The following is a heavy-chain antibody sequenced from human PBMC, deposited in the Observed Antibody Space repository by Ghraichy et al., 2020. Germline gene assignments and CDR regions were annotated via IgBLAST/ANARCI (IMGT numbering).Heavy chain of an antibody. Sequence: ASVKVSCKASGYTFTSYDINWVRQATGQGLEWMGWMNPNSGNTGYAQKFQGRVTMTRNTSISTAYMELSSLRSEDTAVYYCATAYSSSWYGLYYYGMDVWGQGTTVTGSS. CDR3: ATAYSSSWYGLYYYGMDV. CDR1: GYTFTSYD. D-gene: IGHD6-13*01. CDR2: MNPNSGNT. J-gene: IGHJ6*02. V-gene: IGHV1-8*01.